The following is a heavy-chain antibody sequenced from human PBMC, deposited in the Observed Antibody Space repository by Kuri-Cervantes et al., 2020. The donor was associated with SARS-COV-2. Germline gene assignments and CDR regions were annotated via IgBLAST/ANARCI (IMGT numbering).Heavy chain of an antibody. V-gene: IGHV3-30-3*01. CDR1: GFIFKNYA. Sequence: GESLKISCAASGFIFKNYAMNWVRQAPGKGLEWVAVTVYDGTTKYYADSVKGRFTISRDNSEKMLYLQVSSLRAEDTAVYYCARDLGDTPHYAIDVWGQGTTVTVSS. CDR2: TVYDGTTK. J-gene: IGHJ6*02. CDR3: ARDLGDTPHYAIDV.